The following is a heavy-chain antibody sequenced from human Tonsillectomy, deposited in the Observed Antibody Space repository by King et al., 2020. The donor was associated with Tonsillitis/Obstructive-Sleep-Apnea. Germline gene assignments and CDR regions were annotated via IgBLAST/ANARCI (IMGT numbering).Heavy chain of an antibody. Sequence: VQLQQWGAGLLKPSETLSLTCAVYGGSFSGYYWSWIRQPPGKGLEWIGEINHSGSTNYNPSLKSRVTISVDTSKNQFSLKLSSVTAADTAVYYCARGMLSDAATEKWFDPWGQGTLVTVSS. V-gene: IGHV4-34*01. CDR1: GGSFSGYY. J-gene: IGHJ5*02. CDR3: ARGMLSDAATEKWFDP. D-gene: IGHD6-25*01. CDR2: INHSGST.